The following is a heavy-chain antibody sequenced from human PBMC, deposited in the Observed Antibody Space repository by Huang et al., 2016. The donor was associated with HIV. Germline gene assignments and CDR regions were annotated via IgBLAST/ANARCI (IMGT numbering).Heavy chain of an antibody. Sequence: QVQLQESGPGLVKPSETLSLTCTVSGGSISSNGFYWGWIRQPPGKGLEWIGNIHYSGSTSYNPSLKSRVTISMDASKNQFSLKLTSVTAADTALFYCARQKSPYSSSLYDPQADYYYMDVWGKGTTVTVSS. CDR2: IHYSGST. CDR1: GGSISSNGFY. CDR3: ARQKSPYSSSLYDPQADYYYMDV. D-gene: IGHD6-13*01. J-gene: IGHJ6*03. V-gene: IGHV4-39*01.